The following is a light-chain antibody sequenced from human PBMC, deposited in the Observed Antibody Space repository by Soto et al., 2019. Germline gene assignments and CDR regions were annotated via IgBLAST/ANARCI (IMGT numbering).Light chain of an antibody. CDR3: QQYNNWPLT. CDR2: DAS. V-gene: IGKV3D-15*01. J-gene: IGKJ4*01. Sequence: EIVMTQSPATLSVSPGERATLSCRASQSVSSNLAWYQQKRGQTPRLLNYDASSRATGIPARFSGSGSGTDFTLTISSLQSEDFSVSYCQQYNNWPLTFGGGTNVEIK. CDR1: QSVSSN.